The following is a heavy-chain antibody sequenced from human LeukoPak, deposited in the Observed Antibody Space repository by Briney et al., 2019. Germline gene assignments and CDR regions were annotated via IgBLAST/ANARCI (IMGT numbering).Heavy chain of an antibody. V-gene: IGHV3-30-3*01. CDR3: ARRYSSNWLTIDY. CDR2: TLYDESNK. J-gene: IGHJ4*02. D-gene: IGHD6-13*01. Sequence: PGRSLRLSCAASGFTFRNYAMHWVRQAPGKGLEWVAVTLYDESNKYYADSVKGRFTISRDNSNNTLYLQMDNLRAEDTAVYYCARRYSSNWLTIDYWGQGTLVTVSS. CDR1: GFTFRNYA.